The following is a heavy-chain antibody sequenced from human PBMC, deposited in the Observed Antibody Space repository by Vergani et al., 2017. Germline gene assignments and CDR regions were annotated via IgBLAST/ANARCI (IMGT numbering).Heavy chain of an antibody. CDR2: IKQDGSEK. V-gene: IGHV3-7*03. CDR1: GFTFSSYW. J-gene: IGHJ3*02. Sequence: EVQLLESGGGLVQPGGSLRLSCAASGFTFSSYWMSWVRQTPGKGLEWVANIKQDGSEKYYVDSVKGRFTISRDNAKNSLYLQMNSLRAEDTAVYYCARLNYYDSSGYSAFDIWGQGTMVTVSS. D-gene: IGHD3-22*01. CDR3: ARLNYYDSSGYSAFDI.